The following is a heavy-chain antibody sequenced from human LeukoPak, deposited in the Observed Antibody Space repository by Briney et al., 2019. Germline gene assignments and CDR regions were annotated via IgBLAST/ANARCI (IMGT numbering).Heavy chain of an antibody. J-gene: IGHJ3*02. V-gene: IGHV1-2*04. CDR1: GYTFTGYY. CDR2: INPNSGGT. Sequence: GASVKVSCKASGYTFTGYYMHWARQAPGQGLEWMGWINPNSGGTNYAQKFQGWVTMTRDTSISTAYMELSRLRSDDTAVYYCARGIAAAGLDAFDIWGQGTMVTVSS. D-gene: IGHD6-13*01. CDR3: ARGIAAAGLDAFDI.